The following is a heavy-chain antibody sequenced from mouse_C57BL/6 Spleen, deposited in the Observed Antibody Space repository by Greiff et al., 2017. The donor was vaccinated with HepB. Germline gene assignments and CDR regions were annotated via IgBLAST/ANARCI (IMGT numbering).Heavy chain of an antibody. CDR2: IDPSDSYT. CDR3: ARLGGYFDV. Sequence: QVQLQQPGAELVMPGASVKLSCKASGYTFTSYWKHWVKQRPGQGLEWIGEIDPSDSYTDYNQKFKGKSTLTVDKSSSTAYMQLSSLTSEDSAVYYCARLGGYFDVWGTGTTVTVAS. V-gene: IGHV1-69*01. CDR1: GYTFTSYW. J-gene: IGHJ1*03. D-gene: IGHD4-1*01.